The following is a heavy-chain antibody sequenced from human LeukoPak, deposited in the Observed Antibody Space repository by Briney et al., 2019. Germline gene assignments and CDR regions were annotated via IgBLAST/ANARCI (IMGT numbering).Heavy chain of an antibody. CDR3: VKRWSGDDLDY. V-gene: IGHV3-64D*09. D-gene: IGHD3-3*01. CDR1: GFTFSSYG. J-gene: IGHJ4*02. CDR2: ISNNGGST. Sequence: GGSLRLSCSASGFTFSSYGMHWVRQAPGKGLEYVSAISNNGGSTYYADSVKGRFTISRDNSKNTLYLQMSSLRIEDTAVYYCVKRWSGDDLDYWGQGTLVTVSS.